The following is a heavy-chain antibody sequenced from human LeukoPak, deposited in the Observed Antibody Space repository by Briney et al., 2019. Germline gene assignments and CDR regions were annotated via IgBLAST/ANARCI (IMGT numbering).Heavy chain of an antibody. D-gene: IGHD3-16*01. CDR3: ARGGGLDV. CDR1: GFIFSQYS. Sequence: GGSLSLSCAASGFIFSQYSMNWARQAPGKGLEWVASINHNGNVNYYVDSVKGRFTISRDNAKNSLYLQMSNLRAEDTAVYFCARGGGLDVWGQGATVTVSS. J-gene: IGHJ6*02. V-gene: IGHV3-7*03. CDR2: INHNGNVN.